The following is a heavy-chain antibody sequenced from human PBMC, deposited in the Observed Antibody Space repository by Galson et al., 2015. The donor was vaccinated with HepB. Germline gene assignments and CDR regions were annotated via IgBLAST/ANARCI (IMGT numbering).Heavy chain of an antibody. V-gene: IGHV3-23*01. CDR2: ISGSGGST. CDR3: AKVWVPATLIDS. J-gene: IGHJ4*02. CDR1: GFIFNNYA. Sequence: SLRLSCAASGFIFNNYAMSWVRQAPGKGLEWVSTISGSGGSTHYADSVKGRFTNSRDNSKNTVYLQMNSLRAEDTALYYCAKVWVPATLIDSWGQGTLITVSS. D-gene: IGHD1-26*01.